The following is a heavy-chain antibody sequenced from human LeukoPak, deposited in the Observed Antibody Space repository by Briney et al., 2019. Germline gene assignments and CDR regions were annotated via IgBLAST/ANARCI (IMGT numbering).Heavy chain of an antibody. CDR3: ARDRSLPPDAFDI. J-gene: IGHJ3*02. CDR1: GYTLTGYY. Sequence: ASVTVSCKASGYTLTGYYIHWVRQAPGQGLEWMGWINPNSGGTNYAQKFQGRVTMITDTSIDTAYMELSRLRSDDTAVFYCARDRSLPPDAFDIWGQGTMVTVSS. CDR2: INPNSGGT. V-gene: IGHV1-2*02.